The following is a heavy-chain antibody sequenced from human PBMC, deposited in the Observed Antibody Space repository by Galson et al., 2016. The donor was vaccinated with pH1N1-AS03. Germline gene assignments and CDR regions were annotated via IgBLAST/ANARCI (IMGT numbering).Heavy chain of an antibody. J-gene: IGHJ6*02. CDR2: IIPTYGTS. CDR3: ARRRLDPFRGASGWYFYFYGVDV. D-gene: IGHD6-25*01. Sequence: SVKVSCKASGDTFSGYGITWVRQAPGQGLEWMGGIIPTYGTSNYAQKFQGRVTITADESTSTTYMDLSSPRSEDTAVYFCARRRLDPFRGASGWYFYFYGVDVWGQGTTVTVSS. V-gene: IGHV1-69*13. CDR1: GDTFSGYG.